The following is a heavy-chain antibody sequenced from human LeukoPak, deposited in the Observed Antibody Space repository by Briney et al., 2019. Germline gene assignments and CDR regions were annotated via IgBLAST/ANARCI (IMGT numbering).Heavy chain of an antibody. Sequence: SETLSLTCTVSGGSISSYYWSWIRQPPGKGLEWIGYIYYSGSTNYNPSLESRVTISVDTSKNQFSLKLSSVTAADTAVYYCAGGAPPPNWFDPWGQGTLVTASS. CDR3: AGGAPPPNWFDP. V-gene: IGHV4-59*01. D-gene: IGHD3-16*01. J-gene: IGHJ5*02. CDR2: IYYSGST. CDR1: GGSISSYY.